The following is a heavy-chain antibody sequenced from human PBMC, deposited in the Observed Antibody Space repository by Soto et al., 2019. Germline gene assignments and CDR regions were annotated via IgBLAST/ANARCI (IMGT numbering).Heavy chain of an antibody. V-gene: IGHV1-2*02. CDR2: VNPNSGGT. Sequence: GASVKVSCKASGYTFTGYYMHWVRQAPGQGLEWMGWVNPNSGGTNYAQKFQGRVTMTRDTSISTAYMELSRLRSDDTAVYYCARGGTWYSGSWYVFDYWGQGTLVTVSS. CDR3: ARGGTWYSGSWYVFDY. J-gene: IGHJ4*02. CDR1: GYTFTGYY. D-gene: IGHD6-13*01.